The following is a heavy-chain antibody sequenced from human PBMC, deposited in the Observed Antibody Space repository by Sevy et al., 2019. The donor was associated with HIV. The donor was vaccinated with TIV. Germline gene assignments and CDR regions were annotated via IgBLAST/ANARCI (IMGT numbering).Heavy chain of an antibody. J-gene: IGHJ4*02. Sequence: GGSLRLSCAASGFIFRNYNMNWVRQAPGKGLEWVSSISSSSSYIYYADSVKGQFTISRDNGKNSLLLQMNSLRVEDTAVYYCAGENYYDSDGYRFDHWGQGTLVTVSS. CDR1: GFIFRNYN. CDR3: AGENYYDSDGYRFDH. D-gene: IGHD3-22*01. CDR2: ISSSSSYI. V-gene: IGHV3-21*01.